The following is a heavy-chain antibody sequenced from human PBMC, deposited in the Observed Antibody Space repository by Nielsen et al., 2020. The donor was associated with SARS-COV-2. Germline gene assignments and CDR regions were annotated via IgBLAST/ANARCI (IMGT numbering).Heavy chain of an antibody. D-gene: IGHD3-10*01. CDR1: GGTFSSYA. CDR3: ARDFTMVRGVIPGWFDP. CDR2: IIPIFGTA. Sequence: SVKVSCKASGGTFSSYAISWVRQAPGQGLEWMGGIIPIFGTANYAQKFQGRVTITADKSTSTAYMELSSLRSDDTAVYYCARDFTMVRGVIPGWFDPWGQGTLVTVSS. J-gene: IGHJ5*02. V-gene: IGHV1-69*06.